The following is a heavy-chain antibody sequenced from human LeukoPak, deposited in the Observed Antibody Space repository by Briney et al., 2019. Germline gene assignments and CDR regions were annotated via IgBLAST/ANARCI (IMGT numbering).Heavy chain of an antibody. CDR2: IYYSGST. D-gene: IGHD2-15*01. Sequence: SETLSLTCTVSGGSISSSSYYWGWIRQPPGKGLEWIGSIYYSGSTYYNPSLKSRVTISVDTSKNQFSLKLSSVTAADTAVYYCARTTEGYCRGVSCYCYYYYMDVWGKGTTVTVSS. CDR3: ARTTEGYCRGVSCYCYYYYMDV. J-gene: IGHJ6*03. V-gene: IGHV4-39*07. CDR1: GGSISSSSYY.